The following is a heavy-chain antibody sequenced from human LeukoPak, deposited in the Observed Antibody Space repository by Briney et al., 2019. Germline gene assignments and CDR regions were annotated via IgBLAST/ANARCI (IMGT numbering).Heavy chain of an antibody. V-gene: IGHV4-34*01. CDR3: ARESIAARRYFDY. CDR1: GGSFSGYY. Sequence: SETLSLTCAVYGGSFSGYYWSWIRRPPGKGLEWIGSIYYSGSTYYNPSLKSRVTISVDTSKNQFSLKLSSVTAADTAVYYCARESIAARRYFDYWGQGTLVTVCS. D-gene: IGHD6-6*01. J-gene: IGHJ4*02. CDR2: IYYSGST.